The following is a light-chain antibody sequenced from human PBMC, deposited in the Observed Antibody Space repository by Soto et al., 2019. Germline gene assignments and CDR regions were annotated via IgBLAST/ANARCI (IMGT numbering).Light chain of an antibody. CDR3: QQSFSTPRT. CDR2: AAS. V-gene: IGKV1-39*01. Sequence: DLPMTQSPSSLSASVGDRVTITCRASQSISSYLNWYQQKPGKAPNLLIFAASSLHSGVPSRFSGSGSGTEFTLTITSLQPEDFATYYCQQSFSTPRTFGQGTKVEIK. J-gene: IGKJ1*01. CDR1: QSISSY.